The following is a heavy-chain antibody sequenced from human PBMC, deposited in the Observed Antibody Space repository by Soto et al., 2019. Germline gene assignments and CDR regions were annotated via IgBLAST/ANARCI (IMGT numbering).Heavy chain of an antibody. CDR1: GYTFSSYD. V-gene: IGHV1-8*01. J-gene: IGHJ4*02. CDR3: ATSGGGWYLY. Sequence: ASVKVSCKASGYTFSSYDINWVRQATGQGLEWMGWLDPNSGDTGYAQKFQGRVALTRNTSINTAYIELSSLTSDDTAVYYCATSGGGWYLYWGQGTLVTVSS. CDR2: LDPNSGDT. D-gene: IGHD6-19*01.